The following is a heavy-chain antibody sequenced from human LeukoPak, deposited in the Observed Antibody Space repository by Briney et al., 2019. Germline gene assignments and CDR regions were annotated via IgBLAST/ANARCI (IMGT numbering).Heavy chain of an antibody. CDR3: XXXXXYYDSSGYYYGGAFDI. CDR1: GFSLSTSGVS. CDR2: IYWDDDK. Sequence: SGPTLVNPTQTLTLTCTFSGFSLSTSGVSVDWIRQPPGKALEWLALIYWDDDKRYNPSLKSRLTITEDTSKNQVVLTMTNMDXXXXXXXXXXXXXXYYDSSGYYYGGAFDIWGQGTMVTVSS. V-gene: IGHV2-5*02. D-gene: IGHD3-22*01. J-gene: IGHJ3*02.